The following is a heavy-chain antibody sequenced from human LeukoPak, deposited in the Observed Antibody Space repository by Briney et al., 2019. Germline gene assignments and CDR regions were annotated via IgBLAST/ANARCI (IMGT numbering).Heavy chain of an antibody. CDR3: AKDLRYSSSWSYFDC. D-gene: IGHD6-13*01. Sequence: PGGSLRLSCAASGFIFSTYAMSRVRQALGKGLEWVSTISGSGVNTYYADSVKGRFTISRDNSKNTLYLQMNSLRAEDTAVYYCAKDLRYSSSWSYFDCWGQGTLVTVSS. CDR1: GFIFSTYA. CDR2: ISGSGVNT. V-gene: IGHV3-23*01. J-gene: IGHJ4*02.